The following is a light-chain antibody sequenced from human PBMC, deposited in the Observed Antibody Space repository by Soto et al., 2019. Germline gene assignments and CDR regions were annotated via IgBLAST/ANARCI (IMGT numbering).Light chain of an antibody. J-gene: IGKJ5*01. CDR1: QSISSF. CDR3: QQRSNWPIT. V-gene: IGKV1-39*01. CDR2: AAS. Sequence: DIHMTQSPSSLSASVGDRVTITCRASQSISSFLNWYQQRPGKAPNLLIYAASTLRYGVPSRFRGSESGTDFTLTISSLEPEDFAVYYCQQRSNWPITFGQGTRLEIK.